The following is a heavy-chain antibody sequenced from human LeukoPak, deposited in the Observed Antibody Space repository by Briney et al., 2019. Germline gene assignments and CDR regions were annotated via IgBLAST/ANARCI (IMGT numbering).Heavy chain of an antibody. CDR3: AKDMSKGAAAETFDY. CDR2: ISWNSGSI. D-gene: IGHD6-13*01. Sequence: GGSLRLSCAASGFTFDDYAMHWVRQVPGKGLEWVSGISWNSGSIGYADSVKGRFTISRDNAKNSLYLQMNSLRAEDTALYYCAKDMSKGAAAETFDYWGQGILVTVSS. V-gene: IGHV3-9*01. CDR1: GFTFDDYA. J-gene: IGHJ4*02.